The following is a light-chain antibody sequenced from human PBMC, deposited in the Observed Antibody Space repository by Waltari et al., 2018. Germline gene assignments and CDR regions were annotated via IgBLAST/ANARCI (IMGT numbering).Light chain of an antibody. J-gene: IGKJ1*01. Sequence: EIVLTQSPGTLSLSPGERATLSCRASQTINSNYLAWYQHNPGQAPRLLIYSTSSRATGIPDRFSGGWSGTDFTLTISRLEPEDFAMYYCQQFDDSPPSWTFGQGTKVEIK. CDR2: STS. CDR3: QQFDDSPPSWT. V-gene: IGKV3-20*01. CDR1: QTINSNY.